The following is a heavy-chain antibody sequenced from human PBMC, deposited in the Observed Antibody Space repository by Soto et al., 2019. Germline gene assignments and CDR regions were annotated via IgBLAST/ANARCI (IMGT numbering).Heavy chain of an antibody. V-gene: IGHV1-69*02. CDR2: IIPILGIA. Sequence: QVPLVQSGAEVKKPGSSVKVSCKASGGTFSSYTISWVRQAPGQGLEWMGRIIPILGIANYAQKFQGRVTITADKSTSTAYMELSSLRSEDTAVYYCARGSDYGDLDFDYWGQGTLVTVSS. CDR3: ARGSDYGDLDFDY. J-gene: IGHJ4*02. CDR1: GGTFSSYT. D-gene: IGHD4-17*01.